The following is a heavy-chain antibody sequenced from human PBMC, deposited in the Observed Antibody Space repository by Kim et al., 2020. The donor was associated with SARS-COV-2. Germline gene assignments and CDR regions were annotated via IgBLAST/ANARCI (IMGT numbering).Heavy chain of an antibody. D-gene: IGHD1-26*01. CDR2: IYWDDDQ. CDR3: AHTRWEPRAAQMFDY. V-gene: IGHV2-5*02. J-gene: IGHJ4*02. CDR1: GFSLSTRGVG. Sequence: SGPTLVKPTQTLTLSCTVSGFSLSTRGVGVAWIRQPPGKAPEWLGLIYWDDDQRYSPSLRSRLTITKDTSKNQVVLTMTDMDPVDTATYYCAHTRWEPRAAQMFDYWGQGTLVTVSS.